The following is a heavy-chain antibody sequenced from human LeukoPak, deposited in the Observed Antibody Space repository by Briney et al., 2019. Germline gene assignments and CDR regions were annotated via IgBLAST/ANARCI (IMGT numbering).Heavy chain of an antibody. J-gene: IGHJ4*02. V-gene: IGHV1-2*02. CDR1: GYTFTGYY. CDR2: INPNSGGT. Sequence: VASVKVSCKASGYTFTGYYMHWVRQAPGQGLEWMGWINPNSGGTNYAQKFQGRVTMTRDTSISTAYMELSRLRSDDTAVYYCARDSHDILTGYYPPFDYWGQGTLVTVSS. D-gene: IGHD3-9*01. CDR3: ARDSHDILTGYYPPFDY.